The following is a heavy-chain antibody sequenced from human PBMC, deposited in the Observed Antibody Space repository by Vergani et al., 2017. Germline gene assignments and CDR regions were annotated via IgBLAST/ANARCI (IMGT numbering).Heavy chain of an antibody. D-gene: IGHD1-14*01. J-gene: IGHJ6*03. Sequence: EVQLVESGGGLVQPGGSLRLSCAASGFTFSSYWMSWVRQAPGKGLEWVANIKQDGSEKYYVDSVKGRFTISRDNAKNSLYLQMNSLRAEDTAVYYCARDYKDYYYYYMDVWGKGTTVTVSS. CDR1: GFTFSSYW. V-gene: IGHV3-7*01. CDR3: ARDYKDYYYYYMDV. CDR2: IKQDGSEK.